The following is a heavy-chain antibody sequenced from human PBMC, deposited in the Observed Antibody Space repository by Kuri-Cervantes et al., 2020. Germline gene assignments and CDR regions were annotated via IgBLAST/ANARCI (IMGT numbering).Heavy chain of an antibody. CDR1: RFTFDEYA. CDR3: ASPYCSSTSCYTGGYFQH. Sequence: LSLTCAASRFTFDEYAMHRVRQAPGKGLEWVSGISWNSDYIGYADSVKGRFTISRDNAKNSLYLQMNSLRAEDTAVYYCASPYCSSTSCYTGGYFQHWGQGTLVTVSS. CDR2: ISWNSDYI. J-gene: IGHJ1*01. V-gene: IGHV3-9*01. D-gene: IGHD2-2*02.